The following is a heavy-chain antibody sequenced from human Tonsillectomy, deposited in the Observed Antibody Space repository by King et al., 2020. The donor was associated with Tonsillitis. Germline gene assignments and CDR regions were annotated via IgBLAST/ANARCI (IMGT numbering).Heavy chain of an antibody. CDR3: ARDTYYSDNTYDY. CDR2: ISSRDATT. J-gene: IGHJ4*02. V-gene: IGHV3-11*01. Sequence: VQLVESGGGLVKPGGSLRLSCAASGFMFSDFYMSWIRQAPGKGLEWVSYISSRDATTYYADSVKGRFTISRDNAKNSLYRQMNSLRAEDTAVYYCARDTYYSDNTYDYWGQGTLVTVSS. D-gene: IGHD3-22*01. CDR1: GFMFSDFY.